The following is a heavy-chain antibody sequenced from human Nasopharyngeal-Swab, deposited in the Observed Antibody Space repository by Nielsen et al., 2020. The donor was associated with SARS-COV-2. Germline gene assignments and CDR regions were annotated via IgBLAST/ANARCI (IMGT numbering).Heavy chain of an antibody. Sequence: ASVKVSCKASGYTFTGYYMHWVRQAPGQGLEWMGWINPNSGGTNYAQKFQGRVTMTRDTSISTAYMELSRLRSDDTAVYYCARAEDGDYGWFDPWGQETLVTVSS. J-gene: IGHJ5*02. CDR3: ARAEDGDYGWFDP. D-gene: IGHD4-17*01. CDR2: INPNSGGT. CDR1: GYTFTGYY. V-gene: IGHV1-2*02.